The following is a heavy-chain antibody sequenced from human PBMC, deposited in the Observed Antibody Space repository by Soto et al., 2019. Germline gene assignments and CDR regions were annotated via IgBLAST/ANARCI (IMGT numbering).Heavy chain of an antibody. CDR3: ARGVRAVTYYNAFDY. V-gene: IGHV3-30-3*01. D-gene: IGHD3-10*01. Sequence: QVQLVESGGGVVQPGSSLRLSCAASGFSFKNYAFHWVRQAPGKGLEWVALISHNDEPKIFYADSVQGRFTISRDNFKNTVYLQMNSLRDEDTAVYHCARGVRAVTYYNAFDYWGQGTQVTVSS. CDR1: GFSFKNYA. CDR2: ISHNDEPKI. J-gene: IGHJ4*01.